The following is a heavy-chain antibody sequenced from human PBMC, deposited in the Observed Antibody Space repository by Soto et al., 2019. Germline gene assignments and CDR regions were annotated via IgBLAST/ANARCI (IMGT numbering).Heavy chain of an antibody. CDR1: GYTFTSCY. CDR2: INPSGGST. Sequence: ASVEVSCKASGYTFTSCYIHWVRQAPGQGLEWMGIINPSGGSTSYAQKFQGRVTMTRDTSTSTVYMELSSLRSEDTAVYYCARSSGYYLGPFDYWGQGTLVTVS. D-gene: IGHD3-22*01. J-gene: IGHJ4*02. CDR3: ARSSGYYLGPFDY. V-gene: IGHV1-46*01.